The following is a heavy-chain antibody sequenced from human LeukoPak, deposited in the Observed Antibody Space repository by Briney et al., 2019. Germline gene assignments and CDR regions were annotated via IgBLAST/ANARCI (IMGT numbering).Heavy chain of an antibody. CDR2: ITTSTTVPHI. D-gene: IGHD2-2*01. CDR3: ARAIGDQPDYYYGMDV. V-gene: IGHV3-21*01. J-gene: IGHJ6*02. CDR1: GFTFSTYS. Sequence: GESLRLSCAASGFTFSTYSMNWVRQAPGRGLEWVSSITTSTTVPHIFYADSVTCRFTISRDNADNSLFLQMNSLRAEDTPVYYCARAIGDQPDYYYGMDVWGQGTTVTVSS.